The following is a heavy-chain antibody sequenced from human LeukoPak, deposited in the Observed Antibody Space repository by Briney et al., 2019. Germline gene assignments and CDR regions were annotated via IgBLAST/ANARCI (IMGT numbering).Heavy chain of an antibody. CDR2: IYSGGST. CDR3: ARVGTGYPIDY. V-gene: IGHV3-53*01. Sequence: PGGSLRLSCAASGFTVSSNYMSWVRQAPGKGLEWVSVIYSGGSTYYADSVKGRFTISRDNSKNTLYLQMNSLRAEDTAVYHCARVGTGYPIDYWGQGTLVTVSS. CDR1: GFTVSSNY. J-gene: IGHJ4*02. D-gene: IGHD3/OR15-3a*01.